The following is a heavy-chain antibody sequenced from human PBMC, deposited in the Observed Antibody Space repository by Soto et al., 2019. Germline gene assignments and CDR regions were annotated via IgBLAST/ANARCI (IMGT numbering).Heavy chain of an antibody. CDR2: IYPGDSDT. V-gene: IGHV5-51*01. CDR1: GYSFTSYL. Sequence: PGESLKISCKGSGYSFTSYLIGWVRQMPGKGLEWMGIIYPGDSDTRYSPSFQGQVTSSADKSISTAYLQWSSLKASDTAMYYCASGGDGYNPYYGMDVWGQGTMVTVSS. J-gene: IGHJ6*02. CDR3: ASGGDGYNPYYGMDV. D-gene: IGHD3-16*01.